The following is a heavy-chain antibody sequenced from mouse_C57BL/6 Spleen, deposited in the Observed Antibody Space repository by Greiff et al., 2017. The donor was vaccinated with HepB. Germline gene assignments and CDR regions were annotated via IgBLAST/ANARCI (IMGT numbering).Heavy chain of an antibody. CDR2: IDPNSGGT. CDR1: GYTFTSYW. D-gene: IGHD1-1*01. V-gene: IGHV1-72*01. J-gene: IGHJ1*03. Sequence: QVHVKQPGAELVKPGASVKLSCKASGYTFTSYWMHWVKQRPGRGLEWIGRIDPNSGGTKYNEKFKSKATLTVDKPSSTAYMQLSSLTSEDSAVYYCAREEITTVVAPYFDVWGTGTTVTVSS. CDR3: AREEITTVVAPYFDV.